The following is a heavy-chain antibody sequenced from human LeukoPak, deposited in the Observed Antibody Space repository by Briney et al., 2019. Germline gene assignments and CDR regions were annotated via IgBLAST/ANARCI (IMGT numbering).Heavy chain of an antibody. J-gene: IGHJ6*02. CDR2: INHSGST. D-gene: IGHD2-15*01. CDR3: ARGLVVAATSHTYYYYYYGMDV. Sequence: SETLSLTCAVYGGSFSGYYWSWIRQPPGKGLEWIGEINHSGSTNYNPSLKSRVTISVDTSKNQFSLKLSSVTAADTAVYYCARGLVVAATSHTYYYYYYGMDVWGQGTTVTVSS. CDR1: GGSFSGYY. V-gene: IGHV4-34*01.